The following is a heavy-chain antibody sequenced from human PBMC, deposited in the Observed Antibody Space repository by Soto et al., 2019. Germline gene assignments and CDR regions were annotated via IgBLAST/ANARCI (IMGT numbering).Heavy chain of an antibody. CDR1: GFTVSSNY. Sequence: GGSLRLSCAASGFTVSSNYMSWVRQAPGKGLEWVSVIYSGGSTYYADSVKGRFTISRDNSKNTLYLQMNSLRAEDTAVYYCARDLRDSNWNYPGYYMDVWGKGTTVTVSS. CDR3: ARDLRDSNWNYPGYYMDV. V-gene: IGHV3-66*01. D-gene: IGHD1-7*01. J-gene: IGHJ6*03. CDR2: IYSGGST.